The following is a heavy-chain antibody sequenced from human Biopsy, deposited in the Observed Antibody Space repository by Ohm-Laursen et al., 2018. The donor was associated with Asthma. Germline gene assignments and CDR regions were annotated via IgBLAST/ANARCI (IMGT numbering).Heavy chain of an antibody. CDR3: ARDSAEWELLRYYYYVMDV. D-gene: IGHD1-26*01. CDR1: GFTFSSYW. CDR2: IKQDGSEK. J-gene: IGHJ6*02. Sequence: SLRLSCAASGFTFSSYWMSWVRQAPGKGLEWVANIKQDGSEKYYVDSVKGRFTISRDNAKNSLYLQMNSLRAEDTAVYYCARDSAEWELLRYYYYVMDVWGQGTTVTVSS. V-gene: IGHV3-7*01.